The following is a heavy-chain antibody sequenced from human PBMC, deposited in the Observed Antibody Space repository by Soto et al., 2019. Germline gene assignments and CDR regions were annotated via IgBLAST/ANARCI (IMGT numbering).Heavy chain of an antibody. V-gene: IGHV1-69*01. Sequence: QLQLLKFGPEGKKPGSSWKVSCRASGGTFRGNVFTWVRQAPGQGLEWMGGIIPIFGTANYAQKFQGRVTITADESTSTDYMELSSLRSEDTAVYYCARDGSGWSNWFDPWGQGTLVTVSS. D-gene: IGHD6-19*01. CDR3: ARDGSGWSNWFDP. CDR1: GGTFRGNV. J-gene: IGHJ5*02. CDR2: IIPIFGTA.